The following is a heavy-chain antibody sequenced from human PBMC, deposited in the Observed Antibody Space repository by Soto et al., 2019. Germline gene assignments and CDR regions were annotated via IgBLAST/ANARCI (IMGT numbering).Heavy chain of an antibody. V-gene: IGHV4-30-4*02. J-gene: IGHJ6*02. CDR2: IFYSGRT. CDR1: GGSVNSVDYY. CDR3: ARGNRGSPVYGLDV. D-gene: IGHD4-17*01. Sequence: SETLSLTCTVSGGSVNSVDYYWSWIRQPPGEGLEWIGYIFYSGRTDYNPSLKSRVSISVDTSKNQFSLKLSSVTAVDTAVYYCARGNRGSPVYGLDVWGQGTTVTVSS.